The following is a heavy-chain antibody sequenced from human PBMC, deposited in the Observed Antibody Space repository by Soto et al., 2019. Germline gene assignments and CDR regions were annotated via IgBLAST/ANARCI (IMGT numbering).Heavy chain of an antibody. CDR3: ATSRPGPGYCSGGSCPPRGYYYGMDV. J-gene: IGHJ6*02. CDR2: ISGSGGST. CDR1: GFTFSSYA. Sequence: PGGSLRLSCAASGFTFSSYAMSWVRQAPGKGLEWVSAISGSGGSTYYADSVKGRFTISRDNSKNTLYLQMNSLRAEDTAVYYCATSRPGPGYCSGGSCPPRGYYYGMDVWGQGTTVTVSS. D-gene: IGHD2-15*01. V-gene: IGHV3-23*01.